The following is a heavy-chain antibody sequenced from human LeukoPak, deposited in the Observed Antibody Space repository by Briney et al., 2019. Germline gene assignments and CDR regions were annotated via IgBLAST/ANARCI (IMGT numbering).Heavy chain of an antibody. V-gene: IGHV5-51*01. D-gene: IGHD3-10*01. CDR3: ARNHASGVRLRELLSDY. Sequence: GESLKISCKGSGYSFTSYWIGWVRQMPGKGLEWMGIIYPGDSDTRYSPSFQGQVTISADKSISNAYLQWSSLKASDTAMYYCARNHASGVRLRELLSDYWGQGTLVTVSS. J-gene: IGHJ4*02. CDR2: IYPGDSDT. CDR1: GYSFTSYW.